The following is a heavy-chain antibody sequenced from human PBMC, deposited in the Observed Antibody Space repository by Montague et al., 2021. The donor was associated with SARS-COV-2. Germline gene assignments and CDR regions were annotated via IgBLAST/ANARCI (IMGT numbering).Heavy chain of an antibody. V-gene: IGHV3-30-3*01. CDR3: ARDLRYYDSSVYPGVAYNWFDP. Sequence: SLRLSCAASGFTFSSYAMHWVRQAPGKGLEWVAVISYDGSNTSYADSVKGRFTISRDNSKNTLYLQMNSLRAEDTAVYYCARDLRYYDSSVYPGVAYNWFDPWGQGTLVTVSS. D-gene: IGHD3-22*01. CDR1: GFTFSSYA. J-gene: IGHJ5*02. CDR2: ISYDGSNT.